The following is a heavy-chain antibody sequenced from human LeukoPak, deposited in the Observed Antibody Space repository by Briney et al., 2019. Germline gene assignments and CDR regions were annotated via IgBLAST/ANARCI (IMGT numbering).Heavy chain of an antibody. CDR2: ISGSGGST. Sequence: GGSLRLSCAASGFTFSSYAMSWVRQAPGKGLEWVSAISGSGGSTYYADSVKGRFTISRDNSKNTLYLQMNSPRAEDTAVYYCANFDDSSGYYSDYWGQGTLVTVSS. V-gene: IGHV3-23*01. CDR1: GFTFSSYA. J-gene: IGHJ4*02. D-gene: IGHD3-22*01. CDR3: ANFDDSSGYYSDY.